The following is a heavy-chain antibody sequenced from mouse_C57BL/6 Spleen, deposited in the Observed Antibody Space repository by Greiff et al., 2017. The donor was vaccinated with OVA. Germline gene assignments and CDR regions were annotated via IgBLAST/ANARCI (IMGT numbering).Heavy chain of an antibody. CDR3: AREGNYGYGYVAFAY. D-gene: IGHD1-1*01. CDR1: GYSFTSYN. CDR2: INPSYGYT. Sequence: QVQLQQSGAELVKPGASVKLSCKASGYSFTSYNMNWVKQRPGQGLEWIGEINPSYGYTSYNQKFKGKATLTVDKSSSTAYMQLISLTSEDSAVYDCAREGNYGYGYVAFAYWGQGTLVTVSA. J-gene: IGHJ3*01. V-gene: IGHV1-69*02.